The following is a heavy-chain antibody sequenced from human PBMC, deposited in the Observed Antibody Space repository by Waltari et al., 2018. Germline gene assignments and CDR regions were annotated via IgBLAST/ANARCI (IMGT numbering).Heavy chain of an antibody. CDR2: SSRNSGRI. Sequence: EVQLVESGGGLVQPGRSLRLSCAASGFTFDDYAMHWVRQAPGKGLVWVSGSSRNSGRIGYADSVKGRFTISRDNAKNSLYLQMNSLRAEDTALYFCAKDGTTLKNYYGLDVWGQGTTVTVSS. CDR1: GFTFDDYA. D-gene: IGHD4-4*01. CDR3: AKDGTTLKNYYGLDV. V-gene: IGHV3-9*01. J-gene: IGHJ6*02.